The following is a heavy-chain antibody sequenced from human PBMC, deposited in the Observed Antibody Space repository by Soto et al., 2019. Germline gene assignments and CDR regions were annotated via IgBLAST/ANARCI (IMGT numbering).Heavy chain of an antibody. CDR3: AKSAPMDAGDKYYYVF. D-gene: IGHD4-17*01. CDR2: IIPFFGTA. J-gene: IGHJ4*02. V-gene: IGHV1-69*01. CDR1: GGTFSTFG. Sequence: QVQLVQSGTEVKKTGSSVKVSCKASGGTFSTFGISWVRQAPGQGLEWMGGIIPFFGTARYSQKFEDRITITADESTNTVYMDLRSLTSEDTAIYYCAKSAPMDAGDKYYYVFWGQGALVTVSS.